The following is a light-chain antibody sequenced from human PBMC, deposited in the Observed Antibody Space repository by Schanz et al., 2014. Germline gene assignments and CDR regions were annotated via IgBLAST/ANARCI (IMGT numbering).Light chain of an antibody. CDR2: GAS. CDR3: QQYSNWPSWT. CDR1: QSVSSN. J-gene: IGKJ1*01. V-gene: IGKV3-15*01. Sequence: EIVMTQSPATLSVSPGERATLSCRASQSVSSNLAWYQQKPGLPPRLLIYGASTRATDIPARFTGSGAGTEFTLTISSLQSEDFAVYYCQQYSNWPSWTFGQGTKVEIK.